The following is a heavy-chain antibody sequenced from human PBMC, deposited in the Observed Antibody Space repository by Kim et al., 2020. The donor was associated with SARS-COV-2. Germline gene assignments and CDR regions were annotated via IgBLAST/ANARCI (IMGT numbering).Heavy chain of an antibody. CDR3: ARGPLPLRRHPHYFDY. CDR1: GGSFSGYY. Sequence: SQTLSLTCAVYGGSFSGYYWSWIRQPPGKGLEWIGEINHSGSTNYNPSLKSRVTISVDTSKNQFSLKLSSVTAADTAVYYCARGPLPLRRHPHYFDYWGQ. V-gene: IGHV4-34*01. CDR2: INHSGST. D-gene: IGHD5-12*01. J-gene: IGHJ4*02.